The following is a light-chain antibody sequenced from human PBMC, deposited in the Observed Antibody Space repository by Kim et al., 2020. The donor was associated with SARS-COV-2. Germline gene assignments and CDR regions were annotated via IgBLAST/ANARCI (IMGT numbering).Light chain of an antibody. CDR1: HSVASRY. CDR2: GAS. J-gene: IGKJ2*01. CDR3: QQYGTLPYT. Sequence: SPGERANLSGRARHSVASRYLAWYQLKPGQAPRLLIFGASNWATGVPDRFTGSGSGTDFTLTISSLEPEDFAVYYCQQYGTLPYTFGQGTKVDIK. V-gene: IGKV3-20*01.